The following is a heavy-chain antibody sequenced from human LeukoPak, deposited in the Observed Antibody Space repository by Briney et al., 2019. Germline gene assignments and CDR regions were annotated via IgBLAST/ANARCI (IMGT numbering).Heavy chain of an antibody. CDR1: EFTFSFYE. V-gene: IGHV3-48*03. CDR2: ISRSDGAI. J-gene: IGHJ3*01. CDR3: AVNSGTYGDPFDL. Sequence: GGSLRLSCAASEFTFSFYEMNWVRQAPGRGLEWVSYISRSDGAIYYADSVKGRFTISRDNAKNSLYLQMNSLRAEDTAVYYCAVNSGTYGDPFDLWGQGTVVTVSS. D-gene: IGHD1-26*01.